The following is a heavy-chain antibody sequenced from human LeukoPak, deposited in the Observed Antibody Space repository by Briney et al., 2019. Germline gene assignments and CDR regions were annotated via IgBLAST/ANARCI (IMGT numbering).Heavy chain of an antibody. Sequence: GGSLRLSCAASGFTFSSYSMNWVRQAPGRGLEWVSSISGLSTYIYYADSVKGRFTVSRDNAKNSLYLQMNSLRAEDTAVYYCARGRTSGGMTTEIDFWGQGTLVTVSS. J-gene: IGHJ4*02. D-gene: IGHD4-11*01. CDR3: ARGRTSGGMTTEIDF. V-gene: IGHV3-21*01. CDR1: GFTFSSYS. CDR2: ISGLSTYI.